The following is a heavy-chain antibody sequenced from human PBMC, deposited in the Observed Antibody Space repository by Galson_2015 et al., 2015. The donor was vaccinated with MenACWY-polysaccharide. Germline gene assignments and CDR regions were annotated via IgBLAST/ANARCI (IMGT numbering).Heavy chain of an antibody. CDR1: GFTFSTYS. D-gene: IGHD6-13*01. J-gene: IGHJ1*01. CDR2: INGGSSTI. V-gene: IGHV3-48*02. Sequence: SLRLSCAASGFTFSTYSMTWVRQAPGKGLEWVSYINGGSSTIYYAASVKGRFTISRDNAKNSLYLQMNSLRDDDTAVYYCARDSGIAGADVYWGQGTLVTVSS. CDR3: ARDSGIAGADVY.